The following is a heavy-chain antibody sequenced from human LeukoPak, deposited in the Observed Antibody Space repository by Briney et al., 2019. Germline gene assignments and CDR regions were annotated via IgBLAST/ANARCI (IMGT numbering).Heavy chain of an antibody. V-gene: IGHV4-4*07. D-gene: IGHD3-3*01. CDR1: GGSINNYY. J-gene: IGHJ4*02. CDR2: IYSSGST. CDR3: ARGYDFWSDYYFDY. Sequence: PSETLSLTCTVSGGSINNYYWSWIRQPAGKGLEWIGLIYSSGSTSYNPSLKSRVTMSVDTSKKQFSLRLSSVTAADTAVYYCARGYDFWSDYYFDYWGQGTLVTVSS.